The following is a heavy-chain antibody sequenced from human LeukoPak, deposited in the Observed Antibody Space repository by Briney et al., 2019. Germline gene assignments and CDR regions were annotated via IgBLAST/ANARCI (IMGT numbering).Heavy chain of an antibody. D-gene: IGHD2-2*03. CDR3: AEDGGYCSSATCYAWDY. CDR2: IRDSGVST. J-gene: IGHJ4*02. V-gene: IGHV3-23*01. Sequence: GGSLRLSCAASGFTFSSYAMSWVRQAPGKGLEWVSAIRDSGVSTYYADSVKGRFTISRDNSKNTLYLQMNSLRAEDSAVYYCAEDGGYCSSATCYAWDYWGQGTLVTVSS. CDR1: GFTFSSYA.